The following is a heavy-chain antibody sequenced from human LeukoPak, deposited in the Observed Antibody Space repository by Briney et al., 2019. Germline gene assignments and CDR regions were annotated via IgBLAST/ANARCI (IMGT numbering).Heavy chain of an antibody. V-gene: IGHV4-34*01. CDR2: INHSGST. Sequence: SETLSLTCAVYGGSFSGYYWSWIRQPPGKGLEWIGEINHSGSTNYNPSLKSRVTISVDTPKNQFSLKLSSVTAADTAVYYCAREVVVTMRTQYYFDYWGQGTLVTVSS. CDR1: GGSFSGYY. CDR3: AREVVVTMRTQYYFDY. D-gene: IGHD3-22*01. J-gene: IGHJ4*02.